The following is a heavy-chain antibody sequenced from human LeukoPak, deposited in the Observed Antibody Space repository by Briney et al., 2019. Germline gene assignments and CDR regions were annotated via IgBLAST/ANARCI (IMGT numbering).Heavy chain of an antibody. CDR1: GYTFTSYG. J-gene: IGHJ6*04. D-gene: IGHD3-10*01. CDR3: ARDPYYGSGRYRYGMDV. V-gene: IGHV1-18*01. Sequence: GASVKVSCKASGYTFTSYGISWVRQAPGQGLEWMGWISAYNGNTNYAQKLQGRVTMTTDTSTSTAYMELSSLRSEDTAVYYCARDPYYGSGRYRYGMDVWGKGTTVTISS. CDR2: ISAYNGNT.